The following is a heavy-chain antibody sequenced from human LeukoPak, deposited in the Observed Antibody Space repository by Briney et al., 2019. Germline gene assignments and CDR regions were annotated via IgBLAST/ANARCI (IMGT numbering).Heavy chain of an antibody. CDR1: GFTVSSNY. J-gene: IGHJ4*02. V-gene: IGHV3-53*01. Sequence: GGSLRLSCAASGFTVSSNYVSWVRQAPGKGLEWVSVLYSGGGTYYADSVRGRFTISRDNSKNTLYLQMNSLRVEDTAVYYCARVDSSGYYFDYWGQGTLVTVSS. CDR3: ARVDSSGYYFDY. D-gene: IGHD3-22*01. CDR2: LYSGGGT.